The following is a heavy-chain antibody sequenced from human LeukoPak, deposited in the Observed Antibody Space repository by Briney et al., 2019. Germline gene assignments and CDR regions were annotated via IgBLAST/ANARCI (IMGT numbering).Heavy chain of an antibody. D-gene: IGHD2/OR15-2a*01. CDR1: GYTFTSYG. CDR2: INPNSGGT. J-gene: IGHJ4*02. Sequence: ASVKVSCKASGYTFTSYGITWVRQAPGQGLEWMGWINPNSGGTNFAQKFQGRVTLTRDTSITTAYMELSSLRSDDTAVYYCAGGSFVTSPTFWGQGTLVTVSS. V-gene: IGHV1-2*02. CDR3: AGGSFVTSPTF.